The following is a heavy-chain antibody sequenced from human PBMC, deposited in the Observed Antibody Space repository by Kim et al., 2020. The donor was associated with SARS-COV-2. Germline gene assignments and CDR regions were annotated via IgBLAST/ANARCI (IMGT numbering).Heavy chain of an antibody. D-gene: IGHD6-19*01. CDR3: SKASGWLPTY. V-gene: IGHV3-43*02. J-gene: IGHJ4*02. Sequence: GGSLRLSCAASGFTFAGSVMHWFRQAPGKGLQWVALVSGDGGTTYYADSVKGRFTISRDNSKDSLYLQMNSLRTDDTAFYYCSKASGWLPTYWGQGPWSPSPQ. CDR1: GFTFAGSV. CDR2: VSGDGGTT.